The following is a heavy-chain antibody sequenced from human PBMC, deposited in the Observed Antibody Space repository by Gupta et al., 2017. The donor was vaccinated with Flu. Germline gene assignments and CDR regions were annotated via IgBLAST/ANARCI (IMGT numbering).Heavy chain of an antibody. D-gene: IGHD6-6*01. CDR1: FTFSSYG. J-gene: IGHJ6*03. V-gene: IGHV3-30*18. CDR2: ISYDGRSK. Sequence: FTFSSYGMDWVRQAPGKGLEWVAVISYDGRSKYYADSVKGRFTISRDDSKNTIYLQMNSLRAEDTAVYYCAKDLEASFNYYYYMDVWGKGTTGTVSS. CDR3: AKDLEASFNYYYYMDV.